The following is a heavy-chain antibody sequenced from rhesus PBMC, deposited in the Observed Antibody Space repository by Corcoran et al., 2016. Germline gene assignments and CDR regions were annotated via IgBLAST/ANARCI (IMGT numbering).Heavy chain of an antibody. J-gene: IGHJ4*01. CDR2: IGPGGDT. V-gene: IGHV3-72*01. CDR3: ARALRITIFGLVIPFDY. CDR1: GFTFSSYA. Sequence: EVQLVESGGGLVQPGGSLRLSCAASGFTFSSYAMQWVHQAPGKGLEWVSAIGPGGDTYYADAVKGRFTISRDNAKNSLYLQMNSLRAEDTAVYYCARALRITIFGLVIPFDYWGQGVLVTVSS. D-gene: IGHD3-3*01.